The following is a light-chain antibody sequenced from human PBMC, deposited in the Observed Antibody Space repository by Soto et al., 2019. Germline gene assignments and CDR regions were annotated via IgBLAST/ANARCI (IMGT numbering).Light chain of an antibody. V-gene: IGLV2-11*01. Sequence: QPVLTQPRSVSGSPGQSVTISCTGTSSDVGGYDFVSWYQQHPGKAPKLMISDVSKRPSGVPDRFSGSKPGTSASLAISGLRSEDEADYYCAAWDDSLSGHVVFGGGTKVTVL. CDR3: AAWDDSLSGHVV. CDR1: SSDVGGYDF. J-gene: IGLJ2*01. CDR2: DVS.